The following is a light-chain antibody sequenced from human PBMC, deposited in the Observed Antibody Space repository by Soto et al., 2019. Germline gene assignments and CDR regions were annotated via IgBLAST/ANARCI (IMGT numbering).Light chain of an antibody. Sequence: DIVLTQSTGSLSLSPGERDNLXCRASQSVYSNYLAWYQHKPGQAPRLLMYAASSRATGSPDRFSGSGSGTDFTRTISRLEPEDFAVYYGQHFGGTTFTFGQGTRLEIK. CDR3: QHFGGTTFT. V-gene: IGKV3-20*01. CDR2: AAS. CDR1: QSVYSNY. J-gene: IGKJ5*01.